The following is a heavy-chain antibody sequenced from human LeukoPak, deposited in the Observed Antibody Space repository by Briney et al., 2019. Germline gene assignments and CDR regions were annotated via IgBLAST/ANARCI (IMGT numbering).Heavy chain of an antibody. J-gene: IGHJ5*02. CDR1: GYTFTSYA. CDR2: INAGNGNT. Sequence: ASVKVSCKASGYTFTSYAMHWVRQAPGQRLEWMGWINAGNGNTKYSQKFQGRVTITRDTSASTAYVELSSLRSEDTAVYYCARGVGYCSSTSCYAYNWFDPWGQGTLVTVSS. V-gene: IGHV1-3*01. D-gene: IGHD2-2*01. CDR3: ARGVGYCSSTSCYAYNWFDP.